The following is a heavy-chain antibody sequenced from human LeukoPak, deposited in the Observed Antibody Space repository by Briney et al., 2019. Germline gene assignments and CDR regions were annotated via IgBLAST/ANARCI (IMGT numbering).Heavy chain of an antibody. J-gene: IGHJ6*02. CDR3: ARRQLVAPNYYYYGMDV. D-gene: IGHD6-6*01. CDR1: GGTFSIYA. V-gene: IGHV1-69*01. CDR2: IIPIFGTA. Sequence: GASVTVSCTASGGTFSIYAISWVRQAPGQGLEWMGGIIPIFGTANYAQRFQGRVTITADESTSTAYMELSSLRSEDTAVYYCARRQLVAPNYYYYGMDVWGQGTTVTVSS.